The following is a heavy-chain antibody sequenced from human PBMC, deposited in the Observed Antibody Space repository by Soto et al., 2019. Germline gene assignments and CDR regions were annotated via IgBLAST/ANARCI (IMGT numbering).Heavy chain of an antibody. Sequence: QTVGSLRLSCASSGFTFSRYAMHWVRQAPGEGLEWVAVISREGSSEYYGDSVKGRLTVSRDNSNNTLYLSMTSLRPDDTAVFYCARSRNGAVPDSINFWGQGTMVTVSS. CDR2: ISREGSSE. D-gene: IGHD2-8*01. J-gene: IGHJ4*02. V-gene: IGHV3-30-3*01. CDR3: ARSRNGAVPDSINF. CDR1: GFTFSRYA.